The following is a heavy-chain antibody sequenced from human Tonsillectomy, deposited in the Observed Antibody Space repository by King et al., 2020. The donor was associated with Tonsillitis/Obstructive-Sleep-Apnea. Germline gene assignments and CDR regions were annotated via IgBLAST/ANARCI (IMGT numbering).Heavy chain of an antibody. V-gene: IGHV4-61*01. CDR1: GGSVSSGSYY. CDR3: ARVGGDFGVVALPHNWFDP. J-gene: IGHJ5*02. CDR2: IYYSGST. Sequence: QLQESGPGLVKPSETLSLTCTVSGGSVSSGSYYWSWIRQPPGKGLEWIGCIYYSGSTNSNPSLTSRVTISVDTSKNQFSLKLSSVTASDTAVYYCARVGGDFGVVALPHNWFDPWGQGTLVTVSS. D-gene: IGHD3-3*01.